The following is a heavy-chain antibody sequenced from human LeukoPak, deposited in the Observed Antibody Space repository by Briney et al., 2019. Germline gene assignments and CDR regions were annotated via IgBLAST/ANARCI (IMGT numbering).Heavy chain of an antibody. CDR1: GFTFSDYY. J-gene: IGHJ4*02. V-gene: IGHV3-11*05. Sequence: GGSLRLSCAASGFTFSDYYMSWIRQAPGKGLEWVSYISSSSSYTNYADSVKGRFTISRDNAKNSLYLQMNSLRAEDTAVYYCARDPPKYRSSWYSTYFDYGGQGTLVTVSS. CDR2: ISSSSSYT. D-gene: IGHD6-13*01. CDR3: ARDPPKYRSSWYSTYFDY.